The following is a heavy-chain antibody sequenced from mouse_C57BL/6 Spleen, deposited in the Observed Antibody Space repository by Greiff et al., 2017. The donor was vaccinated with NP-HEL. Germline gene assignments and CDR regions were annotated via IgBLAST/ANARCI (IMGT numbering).Heavy chain of an antibody. CDR1: GFTFSSYT. J-gene: IGHJ4*01. CDR3: ARHRGGGSGNAMDY. V-gene: IGHV5-9*01. D-gene: IGHD3-2*02. CDR2: ISGGGGNT. Sequence: EVQLVESGGGLVKPGGSLKLSCAASGFTFSSYTMSWVRQTPEKRLEWVATISGGGGNTYYPDSVKGRFTISRDNAKNTLYLQMSSLRSEDTALYYCARHRGGGSGNAMDYWGQGTSVTVSS.